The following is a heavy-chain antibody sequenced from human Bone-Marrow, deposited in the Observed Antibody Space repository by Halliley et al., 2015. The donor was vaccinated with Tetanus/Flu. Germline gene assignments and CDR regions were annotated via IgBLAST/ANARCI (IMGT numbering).Heavy chain of an antibody. CDR3: AREASLEYDYVWGSSHLTWFDP. J-gene: IGHJ5*02. V-gene: IGHV4-59*11. Sequence: TLSLTCIVSGGSISSHYWSWIRQPPGKGLEWIGYMYYTGSTKYNPPLRSRVTISVDTSKNQFSLKLSSASAADTAVYYCAREASLEYDYVWGSSHLTWFDPWGQGTLVTVSS. D-gene: IGHD3-16*01. CDR2: MYYTGST. CDR1: GGSISSHY.